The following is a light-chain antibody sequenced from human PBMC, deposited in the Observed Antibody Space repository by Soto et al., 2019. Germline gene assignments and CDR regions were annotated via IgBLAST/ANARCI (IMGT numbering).Light chain of an antibody. Sequence: EIVMTQSPGTLSVSPGERATLFCRASQSVRSSLAWYQQKPGQAPRLFIYDASTRATGIPARFSGSGSGTEFTLTISSLQSEDFAVYYCQQRSNWSITFGQGTRLEIK. V-gene: IGKV3-15*01. CDR1: QSVRSS. CDR2: DAS. CDR3: QQRSNWSIT. J-gene: IGKJ5*01.